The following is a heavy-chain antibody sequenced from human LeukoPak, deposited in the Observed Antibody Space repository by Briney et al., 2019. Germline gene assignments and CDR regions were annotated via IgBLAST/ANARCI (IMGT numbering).Heavy chain of an antibody. V-gene: IGHV3-33*08. CDR2: IWYDGSNK. CDR3: ARQYHYELTYYFDY. J-gene: IGHJ4*02. Sequence: GGSLRLSCAASGFSFSTYGMHWVRQAPGKGLEWVAVIWYDGSNKYYADSVKGRFTISRDNSKNTLYLQMNSLRAEDTAVYYCARQYHYELTYYFDYWGQGTLVTVSS. CDR1: GFSFSTYG. D-gene: IGHD3-22*01.